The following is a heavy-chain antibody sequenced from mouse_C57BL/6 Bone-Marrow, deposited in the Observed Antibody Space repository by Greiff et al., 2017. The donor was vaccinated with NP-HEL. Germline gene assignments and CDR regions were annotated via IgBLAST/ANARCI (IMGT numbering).Heavy chain of an antibody. CDR3: TTLDYDGEGY. V-gene: IGHV14-4*01. J-gene: IGHJ2*01. CDR2: IDPENGDT. Sequence: VQLQQSGAELVRPGASVKLSCTASGFNIKDDYMHWVKQRPEQGLEWIGWIDPENGDTEYASKFQGKATITADTSSNPAYLQLSSLTSEDTAVYYCTTLDYDGEGYWGQGTTLTVSS. D-gene: IGHD2-4*01. CDR1: GFNIKDDY.